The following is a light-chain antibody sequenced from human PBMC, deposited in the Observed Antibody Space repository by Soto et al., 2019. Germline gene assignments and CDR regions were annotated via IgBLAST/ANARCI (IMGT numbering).Light chain of an antibody. CDR1: NSNIGAGFA. CDR2: GNN. CDR3: GTWDTSLSGGV. V-gene: IGLV1-40*01. Sequence: QSVLTQPPSVSGAPGQRVTISCTGSNSNIGAGFAVHWYQQLPGTAPKLLIHGNNNRPSGVPDRFSGSKSDTSASLAITGLQTGDAADYYCGTWDTSLSGGVFGTGTKVTVL. J-gene: IGLJ1*01.